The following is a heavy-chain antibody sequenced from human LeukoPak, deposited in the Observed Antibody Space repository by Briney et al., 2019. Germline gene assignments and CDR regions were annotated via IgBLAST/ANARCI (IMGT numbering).Heavy chain of an antibody. CDR2: INSDGSST. CDR3: ARVRGLDAFDI. D-gene: IGHD3-10*01. J-gene: IGHJ3*02. CDR1: GFTFSSYW. Sequence: GGSLRLSCAASGFTFSSYWMHWVRQAPGKGLVWVSRINSDGSSTSYADSVKGRFTISRDNAKNTLYLQMNSLRAEDTAVYYCARVRGLDAFDIWGQGTMVTVSS. V-gene: IGHV3-74*01.